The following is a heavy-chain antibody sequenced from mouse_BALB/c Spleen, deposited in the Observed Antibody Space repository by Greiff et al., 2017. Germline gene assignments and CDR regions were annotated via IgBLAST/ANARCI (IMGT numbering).Heavy chain of an antibody. CDR2: IWAGGST. CDR3: AREKYDYDPWFAY. D-gene: IGHD2-4*01. Sequence: VMLVESGPGLVAPSQSLSITCTVSGFSLTSYGVHWVRQPPGKGLEWLGVIWAGGSTNYNSALMSRLSISKDNSKSQVFLKMNSLQTDDTAMYYCAREKYDYDPWFAYWGQGTLVTVSA. V-gene: IGHV2-9*02. J-gene: IGHJ3*01. CDR1: GFSLTSYG.